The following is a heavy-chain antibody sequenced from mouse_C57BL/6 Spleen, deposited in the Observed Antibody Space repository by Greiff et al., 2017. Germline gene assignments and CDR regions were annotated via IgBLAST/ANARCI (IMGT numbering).Heavy chain of an antibody. D-gene: IGHD2-1*01. CDR1: GFPFSDYG. CDR2: FSSCRSTI. CDR3: ARRGRYGNYVAY. Sequence: EVNLVESGGGLVKPGGSLKLSCAASGFPFSDYGMHWVRQAPEKGLEWVAYFSSCRSTIYYADPVKGRFTSFRDNAKNSLFLQMTSRRSEDTAMYYCARRGRYGNYVAYWGQGTLVTVSA. J-gene: IGHJ3*01. V-gene: IGHV5-17*01.